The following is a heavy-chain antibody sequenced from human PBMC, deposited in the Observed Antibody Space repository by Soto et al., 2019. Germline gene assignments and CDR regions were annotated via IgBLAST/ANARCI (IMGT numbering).Heavy chain of an antibody. V-gene: IGHV1-18*01. J-gene: IGHJ4*02. CDR3: AGGKYYFDY. D-gene: IGHD1-26*01. Sequence: GASVKVSCKASGYRFTSYGINWVRQAPGQGLEWLGWISAYDGNTNYAQILQGRFTISRDNSKNTLYLQMNSLRAEDTAMYYCAGGKYYFDYCGQGTLVTVSS. CDR1: GYRFTSYG. CDR2: ISAYDGNT.